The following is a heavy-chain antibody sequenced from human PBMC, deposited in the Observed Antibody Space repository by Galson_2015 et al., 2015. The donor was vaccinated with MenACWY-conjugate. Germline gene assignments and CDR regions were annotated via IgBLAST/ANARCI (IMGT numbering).Heavy chain of an antibody. Sequence: SVKVSCKASGYTFTSYGMHWVRQAPGQRLEWMGWINAGNGNTKYAQKFQGRVTMTRDTSASTAYMELSSLTSEDTAVYYCARNPKGTMLRGAGWFDPWGQGTLVIVSS. CDR3: ARNPKGTMLRGAGWFDP. J-gene: IGHJ5*02. CDR2: INAGNGNT. V-gene: IGHV1-3*01. CDR1: GYTFTSYG. D-gene: IGHD3-10*01.